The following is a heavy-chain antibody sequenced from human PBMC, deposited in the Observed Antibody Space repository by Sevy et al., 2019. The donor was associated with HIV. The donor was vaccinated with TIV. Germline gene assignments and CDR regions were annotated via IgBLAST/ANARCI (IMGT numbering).Heavy chain of an antibody. V-gene: IGHV5-51*01. CDR1: GYDFDTYW. J-gene: IGHJ4*02. CDR3: ARKGDSDGFDY. CDR2: ILPGDSDT. Sequence: GESLKISCQGSGYDFDTYWIGWVRQMPGKGLEWMGIILPGDSDTAYSPSFQGQVTISADKSSTTAYLQWSSLKASDSAMYFCARKGDSDGFDYWGQGTLVTVSS. D-gene: IGHD2-21*02.